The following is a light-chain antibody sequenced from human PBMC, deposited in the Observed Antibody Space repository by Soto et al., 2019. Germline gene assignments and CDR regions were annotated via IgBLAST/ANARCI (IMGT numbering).Light chain of an antibody. CDR1: SSDVGGYNY. J-gene: IGLJ1*01. CDR2: EVT. CDR3: SSYAGGNNAYV. V-gene: IGLV2-8*01. Sequence: QSALTQPPSASGSPGQSVTTSCTGASSDVGGYNYVSWYQQHPGKAPKLMIYEVTKRPSGVPDRFSGSKSGNTASLTVSGLQPEDEADYYCSSYAGGNNAYVFGTGTKVTVL.